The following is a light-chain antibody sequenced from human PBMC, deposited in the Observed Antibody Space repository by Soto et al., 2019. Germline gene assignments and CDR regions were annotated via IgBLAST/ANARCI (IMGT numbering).Light chain of an antibody. V-gene: IGKV3-15*01. Sequence: ETMMTQSPATLSVSPGERATLSCRASQSISSNLAWYQQKPGQAPRLLIYGAPTRATGIPARFSGSGSGTDFTLTISSLEPEDFAVYYCQQRSHWPITFGQGTRLEI. CDR2: GAP. CDR1: QSISSN. J-gene: IGKJ5*01. CDR3: QQRSHWPIT.